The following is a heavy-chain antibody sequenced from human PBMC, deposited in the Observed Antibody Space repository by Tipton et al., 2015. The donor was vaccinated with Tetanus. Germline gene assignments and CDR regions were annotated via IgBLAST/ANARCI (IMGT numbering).Heavy chain of an antibody. J-gene: IGHJ4*02. D-gene: IGHD3-10*01. CDR2: IYYSGNT. CDR3: AGFRQGVGEPLDY. CDR1: GGSISYYY. Sequence: LRLSCSVFGGSISYYYWSWIRQPPGKGLEWIGHIYYSGNTNYSPSLKSRVTISVDTPKNQFSLKLSSVTAADTTVYYCAGFRQGVGEPLDYWGQGTLVTVSS. V-gene: IGHV4-59*01.